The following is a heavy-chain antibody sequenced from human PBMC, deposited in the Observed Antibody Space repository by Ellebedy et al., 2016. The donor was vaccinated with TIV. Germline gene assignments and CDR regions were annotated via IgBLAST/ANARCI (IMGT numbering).Heavy chain of an antibody. CDR3: AKDREPDGLWDIDF. V-gene: IGHV3-23*01. CDR1: GFTFSTYA. D-gene: IGHD1-26*01. J-gene: IGHJ4*02. Sequence: PGGSLRLSCVASGFTFSTYATTWVCQPLGKGLEWVAGLYGGGAGVSYADSVKGRFTISRDNFKNTLYLQMNSLRGKDTATYYCAKDREPDGLWDIDFWGRGTLVTVSS. CDR2: LYGGGAGV.